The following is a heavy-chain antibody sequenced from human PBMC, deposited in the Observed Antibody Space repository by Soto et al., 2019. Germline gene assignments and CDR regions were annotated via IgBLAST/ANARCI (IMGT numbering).Heavy chain of an antibody. V-gene: IGHV3-23*01. CDR3: AKLLEPGIAARAYFDY. CDR2: ISGSGGST. CDR1: GFTFSSYT. J-gene: IGHJ4*02. Sequence: GSLRLSCAASGFTFSSYTMAWVRQAPGKGLEWVSAISGSGGSTSYADSVKGRFTISRDNSKNTLYLQMNSLRAEDTAVYYCAKLLEPGIAARAYFDYWGQGTLVTVSS. D-gene: IGHD6-6*01.